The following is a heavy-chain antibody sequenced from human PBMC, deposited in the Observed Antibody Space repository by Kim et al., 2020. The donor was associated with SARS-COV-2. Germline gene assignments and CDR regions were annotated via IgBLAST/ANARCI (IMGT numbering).Heavy chain of an antibody. V-gene: IGHV4-4*02. D-gene: IGHD6-6*01. Sequence: NPSLKSRVTISMDKSKNRFSLRLTSVTAADTAMYYCAREYSSSVPSFDCWGQGTLVSVS. J-gene: IGHJ4*02. CDR3: AREYSSSVPSFDC.